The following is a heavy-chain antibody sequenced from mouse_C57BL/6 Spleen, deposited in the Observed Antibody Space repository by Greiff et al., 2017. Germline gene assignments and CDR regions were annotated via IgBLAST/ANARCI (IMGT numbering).Heavy chain of an antibody. CDR2: ISSGSSTI. J-gene: IGHJ1*03. D-gene: IGHD1-1*01. CDR1: GFTFSDYG. CDR3: ARAYGSSYLYFDV. V-gene: IGHV5-17*01. Sequence: VKVEESGGGLVKPGGSLKLSCAASGFTFSDYGMHWVRQAPEKGLEWVAYISSGSSTIYYADTVKGRFTISRDNAKNTLFLQMTSLRSEDTAMYYCARAYGSSYLYFDVWGTGTTVTVSS.